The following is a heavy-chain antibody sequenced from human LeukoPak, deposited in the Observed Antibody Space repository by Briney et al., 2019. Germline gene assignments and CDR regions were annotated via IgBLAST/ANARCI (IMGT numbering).Heavy chain of an antibody. Sequence: GGSLRLSCAASGFTVSSNYMSWVRQAPEKGLEWVSVIYSGGSTYYADSVKGRFTISRDNSKNTLYLQMNSLRAEDTAVYYCARDFSSGWYFDYWGQGTLVTVSS. D-gene: IGHD6-19*01. CDR3: ARDFSSGWYFDY. CDR1: GFTVSSNY. J-gene: IGHJ4*02. V-gene: IGHV3-66*02. CDR2: IYSGGST.